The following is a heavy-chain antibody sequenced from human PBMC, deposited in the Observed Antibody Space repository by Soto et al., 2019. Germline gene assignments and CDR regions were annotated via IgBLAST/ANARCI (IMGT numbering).Heavy chain of an antibody. CDR1: GFTFSSYA. CDR2: ISYDGSNK. CDR3: ARDGPTPLYYYYGMDV. Sequence: QVQLVESWGGVVQPGRSLRLSCAASGFTFSSYAMHWVRQSPVKGLEWVAVISYDGSNKYYADSVKGRFTISRDNSKNTLYLQMNSLRAEDTAVYYCARDGPTPLYYYYGMDVWGQGTTVTVSS. V-gene: IGHV3-30-3*01. J-gene: IGHJ6*02.